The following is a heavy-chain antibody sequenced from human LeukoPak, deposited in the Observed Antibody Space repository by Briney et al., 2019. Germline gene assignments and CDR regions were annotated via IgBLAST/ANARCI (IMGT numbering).Heavy chain of an antibody. CDR3: ASIAVAGTSALDY. V-gene: IGHV1-18*04. CDR1: GYTFTSYG. D-gene: IGHD6-19*01. J-gene: IGHJ4*02. CDR2: ISAHNGNT. Sequence: GASVKVSCKAPGYTFTSYGISWVRQAPGQGLEWMGWISAHNGNTNYAQKLQGRVTMTTDTSTSTAYMELRSLRSDDTAVYYCASIAVAGTSALDYWGQGTLVTVSS.